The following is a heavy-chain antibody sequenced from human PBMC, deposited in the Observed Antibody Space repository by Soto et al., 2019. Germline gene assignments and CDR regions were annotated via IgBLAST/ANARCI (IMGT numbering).Heavy chain of an antibody. Sequence: QVQLVQSGAEVKKPGSSVKVYCKASGDTFSSYAISWVRQAHGQGLEWMGGIIPIFGTANYAQKFQGRVTSAADEYTSTAYMDLSSLRSEDTAVYYCARGVVPAAHEAYYFEYWGQGMLETGSS. CDR3: ARGVVPAAHEAYYFEY. J-gene: IGHJ4*02. D-gene: IGHD2-2*01. CDR1: GDTFSSYA. CDR2: IIPIFGTA. V-gene: IGHV1-69*01.